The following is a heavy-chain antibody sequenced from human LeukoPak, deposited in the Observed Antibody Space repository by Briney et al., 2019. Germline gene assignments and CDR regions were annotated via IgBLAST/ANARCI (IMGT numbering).Heavy chain of an antibody. CDR1: GFTFSSYS. CDR2: ISSSSSYI. CDR3: AKSGYNYGNFDY. J-gene: IGHJ4*02. V-gene: IGHV3-21*04. Sequence: PGGSLRPSCAASGFTFSSYSMNWVRQAPGKGLEWVSSISSSSSYIYYADSVKGRFTISRDNSKNTLYLQMNSLRAEDTAVYYCAKSGYNYGNFDYWGQGTLVTVSS. D-gene: IGHD5-18*01.